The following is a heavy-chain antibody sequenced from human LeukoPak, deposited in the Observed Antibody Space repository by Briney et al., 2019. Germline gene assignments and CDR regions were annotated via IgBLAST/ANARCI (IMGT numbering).Heavy chain of an antibody. D-gene: IGHD3-16*02. CDR3: ARGGVPGDYVWGSYRYPYYFDY. J-gene: IGHJ4*02. CDR1: PRSIIRYY. CDR2: IYTMGSP. Sequence: PSETLSLTCLLNPRSIIRYYWSCIRQPAGRGREWIGRIYTMGSPKYNPPLKSRVTMSVDKSKNQFSLKLSCVTAADTAVYYCARGGVPGDYVWGSYRYPYYFDYWGQGTLVTVSS. V-gene: IGHV4-4*07.